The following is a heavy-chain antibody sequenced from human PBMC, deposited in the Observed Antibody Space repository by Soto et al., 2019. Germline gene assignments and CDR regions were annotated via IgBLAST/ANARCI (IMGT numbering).Heavy chain of an antibody. CDR2: IRSKGNNYAT. D-gene: IGHD2-8*02. Sequence: XGSLRLSFAASGFTFSGVAMHWVRQASGKGLEWVGRIRSKGNNYATAYAASVRGRFTVSRDDSKNTAYLQMNSLKTEDTAVYYCIRHDPNWYWYWGRGTLVTVSS. CDR3: IRHDPNWYWY. V-gene: IGHV3-73*01. J-gene: IGHJ4*02. CDR1: GFTFSGVA.